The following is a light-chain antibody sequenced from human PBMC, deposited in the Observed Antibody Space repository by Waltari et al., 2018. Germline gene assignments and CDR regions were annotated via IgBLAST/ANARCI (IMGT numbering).Light chain of an antibody. Sequence: QSALTQPASVSGSPGQSITTPGTGTSSHIGSYNPVYWYQQHPGKVPNLSIYEVNRRPSGVADRFSASKSVNTASRTISGLQADDEADYYCCSYAGDSTYVFGTGAKVTVL. V-gene: IGLV2-23*02. CDR2: EVN. CDR3: CSYAGDSTYV. CDR1: SSHIGSYNP. J-gene: IGLJ1*01.